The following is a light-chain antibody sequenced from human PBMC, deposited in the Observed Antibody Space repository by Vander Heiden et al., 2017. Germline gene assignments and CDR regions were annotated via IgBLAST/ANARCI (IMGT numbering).Light chain of an antibody. V-gene: IGLV1-44*01. J-gene: IGLJ3*02. CDR1: CSNIGGNQ. Sequence: QSVLTQPPSASGPPGQRLSIFCSGSCSNIGGNQVNWYQHFPGTAPKLLIYGNTQRPSGVPDRFSGSKSGTSASLAISGLQSDDDADYYCAGWDDSLNSWVFGGGTKVTVL. CDR3: AGWDDSLNSWV. CDR2: GNT.